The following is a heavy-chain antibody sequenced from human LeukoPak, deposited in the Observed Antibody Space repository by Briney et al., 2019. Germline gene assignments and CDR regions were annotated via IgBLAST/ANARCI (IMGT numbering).Heavy chain of an antibody. Sequence: GSVKVSCKASGYTFTSYYMHWVGQAPGQGREWMGIINPSGGSTSYAQKFQGRVTMTRDTSTSTVYMELSRLRSEDTAVYYCARDAKGYSYGKAPWDYFDYWGQGTLVTVSS. V-gene: IGHV1-46*01. D-gene: IGHD5-18*01. CDR1: GYTFTSYY. CDR3: ARDAKGYSYGKAPWDYFDY. CDR2: INPSGGST. J-gene: IGHJ4*02.